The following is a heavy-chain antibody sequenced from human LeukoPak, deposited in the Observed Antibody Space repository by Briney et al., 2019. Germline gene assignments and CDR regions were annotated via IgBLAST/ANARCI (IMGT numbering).Heavy chain of an antibody. D-gene: IGHD5-18*01. CDR1: GGSISSYY. CDR2: IYYSGST. J-gene: IGHJ4*02. CDR3: ARGGYSYGFLSH. Sequence: PSETLSLTCTVSGGSISSYYWSWIRQPPGKGLEWIGYIYYSGSTNYNPSLKSRVTISVDTSKNQFSLKLSSVTAADTAVYYCARGGYSYGFLSHWGQGTLVTVSS. V-gene: IGHV4-59*01.